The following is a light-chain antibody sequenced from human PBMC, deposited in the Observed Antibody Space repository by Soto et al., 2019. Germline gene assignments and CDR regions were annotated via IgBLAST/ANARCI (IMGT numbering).Light chain of an antibody. CDR3: QQYGSPPWT. Sequence: EIVLTQSPGTLSLSPGERATLSCRASQSVSSSYLAWYQQKPGQAPRPLIYGASSRATGIPDRFSGSGSGTDFTLTISSLEPEDFAVYYCQQYGSPPWTVRQGTKVEIK. V-gene: IGKV3-20*01. J-gene: IGKJ1*01. CDR2: GAS. CDR1: QSVSSSY.